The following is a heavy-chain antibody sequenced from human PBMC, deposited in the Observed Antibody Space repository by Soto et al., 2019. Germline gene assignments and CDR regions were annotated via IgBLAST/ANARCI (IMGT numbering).Heavy chain of an antibody. CDR2: IIPFHGVT. CDR3: TRDWEITVSTWSFGGF. J-gene: IGHJ4*02. CDR1: GGTFSPYT. Sequence: QVQLVQSGAEVKKPGSSVKVSCKASGGTFSPYTINWVRQAPGQGLEWMGRIIPFHGVTNYAQKFQARVTINADKSTSTAYMELSGLRFEDMAMYYCTRDWEITVSTWSFGGFWGRGTLVTVSS. V-gene: IGHV1-69*08. D-gene: IGHD3-10*01.